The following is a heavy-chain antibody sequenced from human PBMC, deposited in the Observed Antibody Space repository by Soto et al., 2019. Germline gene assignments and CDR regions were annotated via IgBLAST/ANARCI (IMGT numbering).Heavy chain of an antibody. D-gene: IGHD3-3*01. J-gene: IGHJ3*01. CDR2: ISSRSSYI. Sequence: EVQLVESGGGLVKPGGSLRLSCAATGFTFSSYTMNWVRQAPGKGLEWVPSISSRSSYIYYADSVKDRYTISRDTAKDSLYLQMNSLRAEDTAVYYCATVITTDAAFEVWGQGTIVTVSS. V-gene: IGHV3-21*01. CDR1: GFTFSSYT. CDR3: ATVITTDAAFEV.